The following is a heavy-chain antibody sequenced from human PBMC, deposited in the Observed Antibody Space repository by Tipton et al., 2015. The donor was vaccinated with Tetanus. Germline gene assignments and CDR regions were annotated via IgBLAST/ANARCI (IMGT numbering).Heavy chain of an antibody. CDR3: AREQGGNQDY. J-gene: IGHJ4*02. Sequence: QSGAEVKKPGSSVKVSCKASGGTFTNYALSWVRQAPGQGLEWVGGITPIFGTTNSAPKFQGRVAITADESTSTAYMELSSLRSEDSGLYYCAREQGGNQDYWVQESLFTVSS. V-gene: IGHV1-69*01. CDR2: ITPIFGTT. D-gene: IGHD1-14*01. CDR1: GGTFTNYA.